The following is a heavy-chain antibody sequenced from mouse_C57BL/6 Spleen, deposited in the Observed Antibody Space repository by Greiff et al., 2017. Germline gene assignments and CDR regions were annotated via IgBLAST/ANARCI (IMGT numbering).Heavy chain of an antibody. CDR2: IYPGDGDT. J-gene: IGHJ4*01. D-gene: IGHD1-1*01. CDR1: GYAFSSYW. V-gene: IGHV1-80*01. Sequence: QVQLKQPGAELVKPGASVKLSCKASGYAFSSYWMNWVKQRPGKGLEWIGQIYPGDGDTNYNGKFKGKATLTADKSSSTAYMQLSSLTSEDSAVYFCARDYGSSHYYAMDYWGQGTSVTVSS. CDR3: ARDYGSSHYYAMDY.